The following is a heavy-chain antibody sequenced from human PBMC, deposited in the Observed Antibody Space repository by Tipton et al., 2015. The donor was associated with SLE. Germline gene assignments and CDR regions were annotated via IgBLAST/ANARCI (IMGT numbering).Heavy chain of an antibody. CDR1: GGSISSYY. D-gene: IGHD6-19*01. J-gene: IGHJ4*02. CDR3: ARTYSSGWIDY. V-gene: IGHV4-59*08. CDR2: IYYSGST. Sequence: GLVKPSETLSLTCTVSGGSISSYYWSWIRQPPGKGLEWIGYIYYSGSTNYNPSLKSRVTISVDTSKNQFSLKLSSVTAADTAVYYGARTYSSGWIDYWGQGTLVTVSS.